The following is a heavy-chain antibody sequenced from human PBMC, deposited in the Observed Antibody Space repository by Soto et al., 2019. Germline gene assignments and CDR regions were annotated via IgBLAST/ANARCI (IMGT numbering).Heavy chain of an antibody. D-gene: IGHD3-22*01. CDR3: APLVVVTRPYFDI. CDR2: IYYSGST. V-gene: IGHV4-39*01. Sequence: QLLESGPGLVKPSETLSLTCTVSGGSISSSSYYWGWIRQPPGKGLEWIGSIYYSGSTYYNPSLKSRVTISVDTSKNQFSLKLSSVTAADTAVYYCAPLVVVTRPYFDIWGQGTMVTVSS. CDR1: GGSISSSSYY. J-gene: IGHJ3*02.